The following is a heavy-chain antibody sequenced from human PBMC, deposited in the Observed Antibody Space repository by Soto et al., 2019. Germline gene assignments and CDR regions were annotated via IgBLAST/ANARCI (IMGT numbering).Heavy chain of an antibody. D-gene: IGHD5-12*01. V-gene: IGHV3-30-3*01. CDR2: ISYDGSNK. CDR3: ARVPKSRYSGYGLGTDY. CDR1: GFTFSSYA. J-gene: IGHJ4*02. Sequence: QVQLVESGGGVVQPGRSLRLSCAASGFTFSSYAMHWVRKAPGKGLEWVAVISYDGSNKYYADSVKGRFTISRDNSKNTLYLQMNSLRAEDTAVYYCARVPKSRYSGYGLGTDYWGQGTLVTVSS.